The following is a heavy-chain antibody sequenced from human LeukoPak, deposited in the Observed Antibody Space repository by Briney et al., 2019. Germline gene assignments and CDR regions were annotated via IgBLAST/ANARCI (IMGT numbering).Heavy chain of an antibody. CDR3: ASNIMVRDAFDI. CDR2: INPSGGST. J-gene: IGHJ3*02. Sequence: ASVKVSCKASGYTFTSYYMHWVRQAPGQGLEWMGIINPSGGSTSYAQKFQGRVTMTTDTSTSTAYMELRSLRSDDTAVYYCASNIMVRDAFDIWGQGTMATVSS. V-gene: IGHV1-46*01. D-gene: IGHD3-10*01. CDR1: GYTFTSYY.